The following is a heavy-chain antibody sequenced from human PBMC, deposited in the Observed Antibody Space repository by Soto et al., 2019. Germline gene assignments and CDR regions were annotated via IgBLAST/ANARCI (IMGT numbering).Heavy chain of an antibody. J-gene: IGHJ5*02. V-gene: IGHV5-51*01. CDR3: ARQGGSSWSHNWFDT. CDR1: GYSFTNYW. CDR2: IYPGDSET. D-gene: IGHD6-13*01. Sequence: GESLKISCKGSGYSFTNYWIGWVRQMPGKGLEWIGIIYPGDSETKYSPSFQGQVTISADKSISTAYLQWSSLKASDIAIYYCARQGGSSWSHNWFDTWGPGTLVTVSS.